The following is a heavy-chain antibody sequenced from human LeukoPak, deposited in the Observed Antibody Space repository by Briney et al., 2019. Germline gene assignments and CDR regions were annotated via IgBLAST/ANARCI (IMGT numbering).Heavy chain of an antibody. CDR3: GTSATDY. D-gene: IGHD1-26*01. J-gene: IGHJ4*02. CDR1: GFNFSNYS. V-gene: IGHV3-21*01. Sequence: GGSLRLSCAASGFNFSNYSMNWVRQAPGKGLDWVATITGSTTYKYYSESVKGRFIISRDNAKNSLYLQMNSLRVEDTGVYYCGTSATDYGGQGTLVTVSS. CDR2: ITGSTTYK.